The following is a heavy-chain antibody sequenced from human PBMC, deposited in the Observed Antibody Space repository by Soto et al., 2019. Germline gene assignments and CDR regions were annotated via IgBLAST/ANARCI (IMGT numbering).Heavy chain of an antibody. Sequence: QVQLVQSGAEVKKPGSSVKVSCKASGGTFSSYAISWVRQAPGQGLEWMGGIIPIFGTANYAQKFQGRVTITVDEATSTAYMELSSLRSEDTAVYYCARALGGVYGPWYFDYWGQGTLVTVSS. J-gene: IGHJ4*02. CDR2: IIPIFGTA. CDR1: GGTFSSYA. D-gene: IGHD4-17*01. CDR3: ARALGGVYGPWYFDY. V-gene: IGHV1-69*01.